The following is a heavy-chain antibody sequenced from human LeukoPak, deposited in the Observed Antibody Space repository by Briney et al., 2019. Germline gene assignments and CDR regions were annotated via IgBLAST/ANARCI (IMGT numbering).Heavy chain of an antibody. CDR1: GFSFSSYT. V-gene: IGHV3-23*01. D-gene: IGHD1-26*01. J-gene: IGHJ4*02. Sequence: AGGSLRLSCAASGFSFSSYTMNWVRQAPGKGLEWVSSISGNSGSTYYADSVKGRFTISRDNSKNTVYLQMNSLRAEDTAVYYCAKVSAWAMVGATYFDYWGQGTLVTVSS. CDR3: AKVSAWAMVGATYFDY. CDR2: ISGNSGST.